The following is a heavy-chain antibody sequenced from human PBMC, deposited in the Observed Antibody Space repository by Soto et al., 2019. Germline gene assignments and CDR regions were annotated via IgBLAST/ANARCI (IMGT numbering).Heavy chain of an antibody. CDR2: MNPNSGNT. CDR1: GYTFTSYD. CDR3: ARVMKGAAAGPSWFDP. D-gene: IGHD6-13*01. J-gene: IGHJ5*02. Sequence: ASVKVSCKASGYTFTSYDINWVRQATGQGLEWMGWMNPNSGNTGYAQKFQGRVTMTRNTSISTAYMELSSLRSEDTAVYYCARVMKGAAAGPSWFDPWGQGTLVTVSS. V-gene: IGHV1-8*01.